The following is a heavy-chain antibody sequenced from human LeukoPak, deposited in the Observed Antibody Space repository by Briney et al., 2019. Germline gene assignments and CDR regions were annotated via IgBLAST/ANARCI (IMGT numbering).Heavy chain of an antibody. V-gene: IGHV4-4*02. CDR3: ASLWGLSSSDDY. J-gene: IGHJ4*02. Sequence: PSETLSLTCAVSGGSISSSNWWSWVRQPPGKGLEWIGEIYHSGSTNYNPSLKSRVTISVDKSKNQFSLKLSSVTAADTAVYYCASLWGLSSSDDYWGQGTLVTVSS. D-gene: IGHD6-6*01. CDR1: GGSISSSNW. CDR2: IYHSGST.